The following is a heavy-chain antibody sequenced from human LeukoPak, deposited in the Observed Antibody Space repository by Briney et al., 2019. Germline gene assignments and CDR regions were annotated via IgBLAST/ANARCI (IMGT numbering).Heavy chain of an antibody. CDR2: IYYSGST. D-gene: IGHD2-21*02. V-gene: IGHV4-30-4*08. CDR3: ARDHGGGDLDY. J-gene: IGHJ4*02. CDR1: GGSISRGDYY. Sequence: SETLSLTCTVSGGSISRGDYYWSWNRQPPGKGLEWIGYIYYSGSTYYNPSLKSRVTILVDTSRNRFSLKVTSVTAADTAVYYCARDHGGGDLDYWGQGTLVTVSS.